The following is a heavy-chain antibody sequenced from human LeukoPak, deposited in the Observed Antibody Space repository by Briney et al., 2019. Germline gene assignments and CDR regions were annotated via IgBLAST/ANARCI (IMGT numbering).Heavy chain of an antibody. V-gene: IGHV1-69*05. Sequence: ASVKVSCKASGGTFSSYAISWVRQAPGQGLEWMGGIIPIFGTANYAQKFQGRVTITRNTSISTAYMELSSLRSEDTAVYYCAREAGAGLRLGELSLYRILNYWGQGTLVTVSS. J-gene: IGHJ4*02. CDR3: AREAGAGLRLGELSLYRILNY. D-gene: IGHD3-16*02. CDR2: IIPIFGTA. CDR1: GGTFSSYA.